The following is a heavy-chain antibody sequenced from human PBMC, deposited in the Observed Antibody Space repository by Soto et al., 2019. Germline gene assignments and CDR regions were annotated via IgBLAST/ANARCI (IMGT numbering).Heavy chain of an antibody. Sequence: SETLSLTCTVSGGSISTYYWSWIRQPPGRGLEWIGYIFYSGRTNYNPSLKSRVTISVDTSKNQFSLKLSSVTAADTAVYYCAGARGSSWYSYFDYWGQGTLVTVSS. CDR3: AGARGSSWYSYFDY. J-gene: IGHJ4*02. D-gene: IGHD6-13*01. CDR2: IFYSGRT. V-gene: IGHV4-59*01. CDR1: GGSISTYY.